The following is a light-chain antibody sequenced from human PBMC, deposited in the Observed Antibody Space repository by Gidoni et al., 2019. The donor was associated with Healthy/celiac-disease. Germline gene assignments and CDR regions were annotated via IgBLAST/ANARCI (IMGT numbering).Light chain of an antibody. Sequence: EIVMTQSPATLSVSPGERATLSCRASQSVSSNLAWYQQKPGQAPRLLLYGASTRATGIPARFSGSGSGTEFTLTISSLQSEYFAVYYCQQYNNWPYTFGQWTKLEIK. CDR2: GAS. CDR3: QQYNNWPYT. J-gene: IGKJ2*01. CDR1: QSVSSN. V-gene: IGKV3-15*01.